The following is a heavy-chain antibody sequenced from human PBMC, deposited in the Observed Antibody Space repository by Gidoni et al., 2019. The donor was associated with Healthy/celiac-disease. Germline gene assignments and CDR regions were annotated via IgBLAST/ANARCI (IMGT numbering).Heavy chain of an antibody. D-gene: IGHD6-19*01. CDR3: AKGTVAGKGGYYFDY. CDR1: GFTFSSYA. J-gene: IGHJ4*02. CDR2: ISGSGGST. V-gene: IGHV3-23*01. Sequence: EVQLLESGGGLVQPGGSLRLSCAASGFTFSSYAMSWVRQAPGKGLEWDSAISGSGGSTYYADSVKGRFTISRDNSKNTLYLQMNSLRAEDTAVYYCAKGTVAGKGGYYFDYWGQGTLVTVSS.